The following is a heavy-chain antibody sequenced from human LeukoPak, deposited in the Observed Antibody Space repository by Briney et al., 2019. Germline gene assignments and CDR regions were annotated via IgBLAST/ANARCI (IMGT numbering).Heavy chain of an antibody. V-gene: IGHV1-69*04. CDR2: IIPLFGIA. CDR3: ASRYCSSTSCYKGSYYYYGMDV. D-gene: IGHD2-2*02. CDR1: GGTFSSYA. J-gene: IGHJ6*02. Sequence: GASVKVSCKASGGTFSSYAISWVRQAPGQGLEWMGRIIPLFGIANYAHKYQGRVTITADKSTSTAYMELSSLRSEVTAVYYCASRYCSSTSCYKGSYYYYGMDVWGQGTTVTVSS.